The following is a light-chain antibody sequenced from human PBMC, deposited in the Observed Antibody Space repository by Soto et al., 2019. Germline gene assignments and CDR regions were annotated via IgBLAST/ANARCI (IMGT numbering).Light chain of an antibody. J-gene: IGKJ2*01. CDR3: QQSDSTPYT. V-gene: IGKV3-15*01. Sequence: EIVMTQSPATLSLSPGEEAPLPRRASQSVSNDLAWYQQRPGQAPRLLIYGASTRATGIPARFSGSRSGPDFTLTISSLQPEDFATYYCQQSDSTPYTFGQGTKVDIK. CDR2: GAS. CDR1: QSVSND.